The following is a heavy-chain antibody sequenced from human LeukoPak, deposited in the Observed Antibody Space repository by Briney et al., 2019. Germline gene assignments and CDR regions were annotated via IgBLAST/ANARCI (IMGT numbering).Heavy chain of an antibody. Sequence: GGSLRLSCAASGFTFSSYGMHWVRQAPGKGLEWVAFIRYDGSNKYYADSVKGRFTISRDNSKNTLYLQMNSLRAEDTAVYYCAKPIAAAAPYFDYWGQGTLVTVSS. V-gene: IGHV3-30*02. J-gene: IGHJ4*02. D-gene: IGHD6-13*01. CDR2: IRYDGSNK. CDR1: GFTFSSYG. CDR3: AKPIAAAAPYFDY.